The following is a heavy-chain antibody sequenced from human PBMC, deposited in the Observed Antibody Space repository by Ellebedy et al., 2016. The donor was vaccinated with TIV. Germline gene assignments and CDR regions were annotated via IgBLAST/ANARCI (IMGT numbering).Heavy chain of an antibody. J-gene: IGHJ3*02. CDR1: GGSISSSSHS. D-gene: IGHD1-26*01. V-gene: IGHV4-39*07. Sequence: MPSETLSLTCTVSGGSISSSSHSWGWIRLPPGKGLVWIGNIYYSGSTYYNPSLQSRVTISVDPSKNQFSLRLNAVTAADTAVYYCARFVGATKAFDIWGQGTMVTVSS. CDR3: ARFVGATKAFDI. CDR2: IYYSGST.